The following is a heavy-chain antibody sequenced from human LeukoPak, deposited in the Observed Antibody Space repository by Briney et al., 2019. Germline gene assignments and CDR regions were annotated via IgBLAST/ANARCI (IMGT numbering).Heavy chain of an antibody. D-gene: IGHD2-15*01. CDR1: GGSISSSNW. Sequence: SETLSLTCAVSGGSISSSNWWSWVRQPPGKGLEWIGEIYHSGSTNYNPSLKSRVTISVDKSKNQFSLKLSSVTAADTAVYYCARVGGYCSGGSCYNYYYMDVWGKGTTVTVSS. CDR3: ARVGGYCSGGSCYNYYYMDV. V-gene: IGHV4-4*02. CDR2: IYHSGST. J-gene: IGHJ6*03.